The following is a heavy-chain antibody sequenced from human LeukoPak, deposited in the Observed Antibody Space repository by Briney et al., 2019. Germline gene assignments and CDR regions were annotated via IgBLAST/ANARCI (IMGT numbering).Heavy chain of an antibody. J-gene: IGHJ3*02. D-gene: IGHD3-22*01. Sequence: GESLKISCKGSGSSFTSYWIGWVRQMPGKGLEWMGIIYPGDSDTRYSPSFQGQVTISADKSISTAYLQWSSLKASDTAMYYCARRRDSSGYPDAFDIWGQGTMVTVSS. CDR1: GSSFTSYW. V-gene: IGHV5-51*01. CDR2: IYPGDSDT. CDR3: ARRRDSSGYPDAFDI.